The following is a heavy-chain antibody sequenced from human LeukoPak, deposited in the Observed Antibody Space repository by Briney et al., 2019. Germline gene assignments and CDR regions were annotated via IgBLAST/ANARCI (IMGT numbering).Heavy chain of an antibody. CDR3: ARSRDDSSGYYEYYFDY. J-gene: IGHJ4*02. V-gene: IGHV3-30*03. CDR1: GFTFSSYG. Sequence: GGSLRLSCAASGFTFSSYGMHWVRQAPGKGLEWVAVISYDGSNKYYADSVKGRFTISRDNSKNALYLQMNSLRAEDTAVYYCARSRDDSSGYYEYYFDYWGQGTLVTVSS. D-gene: IGHD3-22*01. CDR2: ISYDGSNK.